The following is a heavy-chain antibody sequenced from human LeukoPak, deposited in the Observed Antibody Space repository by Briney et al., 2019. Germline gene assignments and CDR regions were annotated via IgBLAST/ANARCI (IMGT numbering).Heavy chain of an antibody. Sequence: SGTLSLTCTVSGYSISSGYYWGWIRQPPGQGLEWIGSIYHSGSTNYNPSLKSRVTISVDTSKNQFSLKLSSVTAADTAVYYCARRTRQWSHNWFDPWGQGTPVTVSS. CDR1: GYSISSGYY. D-gene: IGHD2-15*01. J-gene: IGHJ5*02. CDR3: ARRTRQWSHNWFDP. V-gene: IGHV4-38-2*02. CDR2: IYHSGST.